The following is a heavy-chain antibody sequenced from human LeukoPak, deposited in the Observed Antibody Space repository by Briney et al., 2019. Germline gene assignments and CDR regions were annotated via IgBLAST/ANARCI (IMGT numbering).Heavy chain of an antibody. CDR3: ARGPCSSTSCQDSFDYYYYGMDV. J-gene: IGHJ6*04. V-gene: IGHV3-48*03. CDR1: GFTFSSYE. Sequence: GGSLRLSCAASGFTFSSYEMNWVRQAPGKGVEWVSYISSSGSTIYYADSVKGRFTISRDNAKNSLYLQMNSLRAEDTAVYYCARGPCSSTSCQDSFDYYYYGMDVWGKGTTVTVSS. D-gene: IGHD2-2*01. CDR2: ISSSGSTI.